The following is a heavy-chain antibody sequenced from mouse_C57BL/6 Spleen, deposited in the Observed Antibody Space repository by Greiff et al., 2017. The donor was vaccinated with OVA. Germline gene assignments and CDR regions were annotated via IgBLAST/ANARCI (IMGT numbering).Heavy chain of an antibody. CDR2: INPNNGGT. D-gene: IGHD1-1*01. Sequence: VQLQQSGPELVKPGASVKMSCKASGYTFTDYNMHWVKQSHGKSLEWIGYINPNNGGTSYNQKFKGKATLTVNKSSSTAYMELRSLTSEDSAVYYCAREENYGSSYDYARDYWGQGTSVTVSS. CDR1: GYTFTDYN. CDR3: AREENYGSSYDYARDY. V-gene: IGHV1-22*01. J-gene: IGHJ4*01.